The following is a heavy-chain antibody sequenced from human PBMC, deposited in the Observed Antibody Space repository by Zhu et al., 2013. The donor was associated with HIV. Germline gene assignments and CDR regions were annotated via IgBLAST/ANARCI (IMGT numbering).Heavy chain of an antibody. CDR2: ISVYNGHT. Sequence: QVQLVQSGVEVKKPGASLKVSCKASGYTFNSHGISWVRQAPGQGLEWMGWISVYNGHTNYAQKFQGRVTVTTDTSTSTVYMELRSLRSDDTAVYYCARPEGYDNSGYVYWGQGTLVTVSS. J-gene: IGHJ4*02. CDR1: GYTFNSHG. V-gene: IGHV1-18*01. D-gene: IGHD3-22*01. CDR3: ARPEGYDNSGYVY.